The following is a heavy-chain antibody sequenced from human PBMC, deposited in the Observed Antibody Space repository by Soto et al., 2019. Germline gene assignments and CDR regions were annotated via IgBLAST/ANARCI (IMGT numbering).Heavy chain of an antibody. CDR1: GDSISSYY. J-gene: IGHJ4*02. V-gene: IGHV4-59*01. CDR2: LYYGRSA. CDR3: ALRSMAVVPEY. Sequence: QVQLQESGPGLVKPSETLSLTCAVSGDSISSYYCMWIRQPPGKGLESIGYLYYGRSANYNPSLKSRGALSVDTSTNQCSLTLISMTAADTAVYYCALRSMAVVPEYWGQGTLVTVSS. D-gene: IGHD3-22*01.